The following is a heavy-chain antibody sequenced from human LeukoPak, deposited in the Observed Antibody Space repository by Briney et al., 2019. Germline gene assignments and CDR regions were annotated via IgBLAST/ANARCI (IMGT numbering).Heavy chain of an antibody. D-gene: IGHD6-13*01. Sequence: SETLSLTCAVYGGSFSGYYWSWIRQPPGKGLEWIGYIYYSGSTNYNPSLKSRVTISVDTSKSQFSLKLSSVTAADTAVYYCAREGLDSSSWSKGWFDPWGQGTLVTVSS. CDR2: IYYSGST. CDR3: AREGLDSSSWSKGWFDP. J-gene: IGHJ5*02. CDR1: GGSFSGYY. V-gene: IGHV4-59*01.